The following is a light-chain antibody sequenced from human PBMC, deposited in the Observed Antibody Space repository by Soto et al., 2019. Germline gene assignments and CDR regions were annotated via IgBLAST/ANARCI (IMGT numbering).Light chain of an antibody. V-gene: IGLV2-14*01. CDR2: DVN. Sequence: QSALTQPASVSGSPRQSITISCTGTSSDNGGYHYVSWYQQHPGKAPKLIIHDVNNRPSGVANRFSGSKSGNTASLTISGLQAEDEADYYCSSYTGSSVVFGGGTKLTVL. CDR1: SSDNGGYHY. J-gene: IGLJ2*01. CDR3: SSYTGSSVV.